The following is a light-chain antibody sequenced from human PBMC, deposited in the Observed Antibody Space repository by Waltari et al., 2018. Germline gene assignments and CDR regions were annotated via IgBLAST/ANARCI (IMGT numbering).Light chain of an antibody. J-gene: IGKJ1*01. CDR1: QSLSNW. CDR3: QQYRNLWT. V-gene: IGKV1-5*03. Sequence: DIQMTQSPSPLSASVGDRVTITCRASQSLSNWLAWYQQKPGKAPKVLIYKASTLESGVPSRFSGSGSGTEFTLTISSLQPDDFATYYFQQYRNLWTFGQGTKVEIK. CDR2: KAS.